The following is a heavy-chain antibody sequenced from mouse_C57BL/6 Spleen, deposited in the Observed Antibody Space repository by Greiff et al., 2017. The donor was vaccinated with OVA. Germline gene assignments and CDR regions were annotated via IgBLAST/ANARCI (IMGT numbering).Heavy chain of an antibody. J-gene: IGHJ1*03. D-gene: IGHD2-1*01. CDR3: ASYGNLSYWYFDV. V-gene: IGHV1-52*01. Sequence: VQLQQPGAELVRPGSSVKLSCKASGYTFTSYWMHWVKQRPIQGLEWIGNIDPSDSETHYNQKFKDKATLTVDKSSSTAYMQLSSLTSEDSAVYYCASYGNLSYWYFDVWGTGTTVTVSS. CDR2: IDPSDSET. CDR1: GYTFTSYW.